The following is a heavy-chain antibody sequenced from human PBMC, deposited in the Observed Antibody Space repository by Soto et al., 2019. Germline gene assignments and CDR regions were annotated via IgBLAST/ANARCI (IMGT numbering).Heavy chain of an antibody. CDR1: GFTFSNYW. V-gene: IGHV3-7*05. CDR3: ARYPRGYCSGGTCSE. D-gene: IGHD2-15*01. J-gene: IGHJ4*02. Sequence: EVQLVESGGDLVQPGGSLRLSCAASGFTFSNYWMSWVRQAPGKGLEWVANIKEDGSEKYYVDPVKGRFTISRDNAKNSLYLQMNSLRAEDTAVYYCARYPRGYCSGGTCSEWGQGTLVTVSS. CDR2: IKEDGSEK.